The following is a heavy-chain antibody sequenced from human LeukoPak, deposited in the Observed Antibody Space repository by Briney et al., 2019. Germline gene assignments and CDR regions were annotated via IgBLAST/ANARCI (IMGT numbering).Heavy chain of an antibody. D-gene: IGHD6-6*01. CDR1: GGTFSSYA. CDR3: ASLEYSSSSDAFDI. CDR2: MNPNSGNT. V-gene: IGHV1-8*02. Sequence: ASVKVSCKASGGTFSSYAISWVRQATGQGLEWMGWMNPNSGNTGYAQKFQGRVTMTRNTSISTAYMELSSLRSEDTAVYYCASLEYSSSSDAFDIWGQGTMVTVSS. J-gene: IGHJ3*02.